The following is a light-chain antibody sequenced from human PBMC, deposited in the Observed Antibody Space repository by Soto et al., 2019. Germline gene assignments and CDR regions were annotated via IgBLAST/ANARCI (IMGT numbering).Light chain of an antibody. CDR2: KNN. CDR3: AAWDDSLSGVV. J-gene: IGLJ2*01. Sequence: QSVLTQPPSASGTPGQRVTISCSGSSSNIGTNYVYWYQQLPGTAPKLLLYKNNQRPSGVPDRFSGSKSVTSASLAISGLRSEEDADYYCAAWDDSLSGVVFGGGTKLTVL. CDR1: SSNIGTNY. V-gene: IGLV1-47*01.